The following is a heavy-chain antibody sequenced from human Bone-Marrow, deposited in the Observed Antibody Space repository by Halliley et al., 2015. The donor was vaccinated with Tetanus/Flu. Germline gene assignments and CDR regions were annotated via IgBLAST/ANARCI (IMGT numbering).Heavy chain of an antibody. Sequence: CAASGFTFSTYWMHWVRQAPGKGLVWVSRINSDGSSTSYADSVKGRFTISRDNAKNSLYLQMDSLRPEDTALYYCAKDDLDYWGQGALVTVSS. CDR2: INSDGSST. J-gene: IGHJ4*02. V-gene: IGHV3-74*01. CDR1: GFTFSTYW. CDR3: AKDDLDY.